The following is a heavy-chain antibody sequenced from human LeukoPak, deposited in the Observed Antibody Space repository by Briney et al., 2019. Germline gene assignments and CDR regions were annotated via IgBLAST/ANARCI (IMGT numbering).Heavy chain of an antibody. CDR2: IYPGDSDT. CDR1: GYSFTTYW. Sequence: ESRLISCKGSGYSFTTYWIGWVRQMPEKGLEWMGIIYPGDSDTRYSPSFQGQVTISADKSISTAYVQWSSLKASDTAMYYCARGAYSSSSFDYWGQGNLVTVSS. J-gene: IGHJ4*02. D-gene: IGHD6-6*01. CDR3: ARGAYSSSSFDY. V-gene: IGHV5-51*01.